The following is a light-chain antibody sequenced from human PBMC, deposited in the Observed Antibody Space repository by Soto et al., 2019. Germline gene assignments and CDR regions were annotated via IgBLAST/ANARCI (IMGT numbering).Light chain of an antibody. V-gene: IGKV1-5*03. CDR3: QQYNTKGT. CDR2: KAS. J-gene: IGKJ1*01. CDR1: RSISTR. Sequence: DIQMTQSPTTLSASVGDRVTIACRASRSISTRLAWYQQKPGKVPKVLIYKASSLESGVPARFSGSGSGTEFTLTISSLQPDDFATYYCQQYNTKGTFGQGTKGGYQ.